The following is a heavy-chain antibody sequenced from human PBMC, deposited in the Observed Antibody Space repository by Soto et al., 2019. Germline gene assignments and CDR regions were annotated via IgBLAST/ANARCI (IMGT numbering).Heavy chain of an antibody. D-gene: IGHD1-26*01. CDR2: IIPILGIA. CDR1: GGTFSSYT. CDR3: ARGGGSSGAGVG. Sequence: QVQLVQSGAAVKKPGSSVKVSCKASGGTFSSYTISWVRQAPGQGLEWMGRIIPILGIANYAQKFQGRVTITADKSTSTAYMELSSLRSEDTAVYYCARGGGSSGAGVGWGQGTLVTVSS. V-gene: IGHV1-69*02. J-gene: IGHJ4*02.